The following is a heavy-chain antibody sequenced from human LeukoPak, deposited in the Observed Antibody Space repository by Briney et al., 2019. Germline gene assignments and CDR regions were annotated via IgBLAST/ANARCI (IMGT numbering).Heavy chain of an antibody. D-gene: IGHD6-19*01. CDR2: ISGSGGRA. CDR1: GFTFSSYA. CDR3: AKPLTSGWHYFGC. Sequence: GGSLRLSCAASGFTFSSYAMSWVRQAPGKGLEWVSEISGSGGRAYYADSVKGRFTISRDNSKNTLYLQMNSLRAEDTAIYYCAKPLTSGWHYFGCWGQGTLVTVSS. J-gene: IGHJ4*02. V-gene: IGHV3-23*01.